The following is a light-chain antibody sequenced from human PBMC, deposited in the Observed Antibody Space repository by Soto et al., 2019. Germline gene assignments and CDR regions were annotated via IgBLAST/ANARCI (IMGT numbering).Light chain of an antibody. Sequence: DIQMTQSPSTLSASVGDRVTITCRASQSISSWLAWYQQKPGTAPKLLIYKASTLQSGVPSRFRGSGSGTDFTLTITSLQPDDSATYYCQQYNDNWTFGQGTKV. CDR3: QQYNDNWT. V-gene: IGKV1-5*03. CDR1: QSISSW. CDR2: KAS. J-gene: IGKJ1*01.